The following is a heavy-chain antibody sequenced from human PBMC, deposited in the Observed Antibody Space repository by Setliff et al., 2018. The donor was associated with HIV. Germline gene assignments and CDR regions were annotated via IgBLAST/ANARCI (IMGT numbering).Heavy chain of an antibody. Sequence: SVKVSCKASGYTFTSYAIHWVRQAPGQRLEWMGWINAGNGNTKYSQEFQGRVTITTDTSASTAYMELSSLRSEDTAVYYCARDADYDFWSGYWRYFDYWGQGTLVTVSS. V-gene: IGHV1-3*01. CDR2: INAGNGNT. CDR1: GYTFTSYA. J-gene: IGHJ4*02. CDR3: ARDADYDFWSGYWRYFDY. D-gene: IGHD3-3*01.